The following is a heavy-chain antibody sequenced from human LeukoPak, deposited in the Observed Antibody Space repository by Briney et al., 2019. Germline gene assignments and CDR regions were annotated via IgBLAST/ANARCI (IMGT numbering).Heavy chain of an antibody. CDR3: ARELPLDY. V-gene: IGHV3-74*01. CDR2: ISGDGSSA. Sequence: SGGSLRLSCAASGFTFSSYWMHWVRQTPGKGLVWVSRISGDGSSATYAESVKGRFTISRDNAKNTLYLQMNSLRAEDTAVYYCARELPLDYWGQGTLVTVSS. CDR1: GFTFSSYW. J-gene: IGHJ4*02.